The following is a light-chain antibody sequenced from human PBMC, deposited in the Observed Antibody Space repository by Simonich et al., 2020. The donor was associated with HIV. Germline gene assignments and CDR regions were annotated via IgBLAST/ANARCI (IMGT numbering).Light chain of an antibody. J-gene: IGLJ2*01. CDR1: NSDVGGYDY. CDR2: DVS. V-gene: IGLV2-11*01. Sequence: QSALTQPRSVSGSPGQSVTISCTGTNSDVGGYDYVSWYQQHPCKAPKLLLFDVSKWPSGVPDRFSGAKSGNTASLTISGLQTEDEAAYYCCSYAGSYSFVFGEGTKLTVL. CDR3: CSYAGSYSFV.